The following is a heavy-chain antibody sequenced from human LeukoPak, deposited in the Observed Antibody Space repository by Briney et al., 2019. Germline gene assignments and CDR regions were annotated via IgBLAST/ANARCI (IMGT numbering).Heavy chain of an antibody. Sequence: SETLSLTCTVSGGSISSSSCYWGWIRQPPGKGLEWIGSIYYSGSTYYNPSLKSRVTISVDTSKNQFSLKLSSVTAADTAVYYCASTTGQLAKNWFDPWGQEPWSPSPQ. CDR3: ASTTGQLAKNWFDP. V-gene: IGHV4-39*07. J-gene: IGHJ5*02. CDR2: IYYSGST. D-gene: IGHD6-13*01. CDR1: GGSISSSSCY.